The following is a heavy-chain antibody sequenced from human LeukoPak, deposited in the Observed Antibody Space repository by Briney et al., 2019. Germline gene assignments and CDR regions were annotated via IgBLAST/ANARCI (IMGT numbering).Heavy chain of an antibody. CDR1: GFTFISYA. CDR3: AKAGGDNWNTNFFDY. CDR2: ISGRGGST. J-gene: IGHJ4*02. V-gene: IGHV3-23*01. D-gene: IGHD1/OR15-1a*01. Sequence: GRSLRLSCAASGFTFISYAMSWVRQAPGKGLEWVSGISGRGGSTYYADSVKGRFTISRDNSKKTLYLQMNSLRAEDTAVYYCAKAGGDNWNTNFFDYWGQGTLVTVSS.